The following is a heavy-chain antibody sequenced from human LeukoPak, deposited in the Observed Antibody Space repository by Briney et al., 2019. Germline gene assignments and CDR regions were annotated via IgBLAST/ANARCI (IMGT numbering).Heavy chain of an antibody. CDR3: AKDTVTGYSSGWSTFDI. J-gene: IGHJ3*02. Sequence: GGFLRLSCAASGFTFDDYAMHWVRQTPGKGLEWASGISWNSDSIGYADSVKGRFTISRDNAKNSLYLQMNSVRPEDMALYYCAKDTVTGYSSGWSTFDIWGQGTKVTVSS. CDR2: ISWNSDSI. D-gene: IGHD6-19*01. CDR1: GFTFDDYA. V-gene: IGHV3-9*03.